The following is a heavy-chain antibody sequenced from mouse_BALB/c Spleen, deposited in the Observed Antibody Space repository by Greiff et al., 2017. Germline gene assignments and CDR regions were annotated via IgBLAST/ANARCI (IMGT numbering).Heavy chain of an antibody. Sequence: EVQRVESGGGLVQPGGSMKLSCVASGFTFSSYWMSWVRQSPEKGLEWVAEIRLKSDNYATHYAESVKGKFTISRDDSKSRLYLQMSSLRAEDTGIYYCTGGSSGYRFAYWGQGTLVTVSA. CDR2: IRLKSDNYAT. D-gene: IGHD3-1*01. CDR1: GFTFSSYW. J-gene: IGHJ3*01. V-gene: IGHV6-6*02. CDR3: TGGSSGYRFAY.